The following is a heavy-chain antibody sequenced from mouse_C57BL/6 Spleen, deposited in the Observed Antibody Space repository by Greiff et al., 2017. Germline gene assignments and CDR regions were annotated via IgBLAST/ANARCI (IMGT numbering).Heavy chain of an antibody. D-gene: IGHD4-1*01. CDR3: TREGSNWEDYFDY. Sequence: VQLQQSGAELVRPGASVTLSCKASGYTFTDYEMHWVKQTPVHGLEWIGAIDPETGGTAYNQKFKGKAILTADKSSSTAYMALRSLTSEDSAVYYCTREGSNWEDYFDYWGQGTTLTVSS. J-gene: IGHJ2*01. CDR1: GYTFTDYE. CDR2: IDPETGGT. V-gene: IGHV1-15*01.